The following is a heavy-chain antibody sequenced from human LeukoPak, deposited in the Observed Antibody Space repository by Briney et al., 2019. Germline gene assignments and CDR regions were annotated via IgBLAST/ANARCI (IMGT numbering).Heavy chain of an antibody. D-gene: IGHD6-19*01. Sequence: GGSLRLSCTTSGFTFSDYYMSWIRQAPGKGLEWLSYISSGSRYTNYADSVRGRFTISRDNANNSLYLQINSLRAEDTALYYCARVALDSSGDNYGQGAFDYWGQGTLVSVSS. V-gene: IGHV3-11*06. CDR3: ARVALDSSGDNYGQGAFDY. J-gene: IGHJ4*02. CDR1: GFTFSDYY. CDR2: ISSGSRYT.